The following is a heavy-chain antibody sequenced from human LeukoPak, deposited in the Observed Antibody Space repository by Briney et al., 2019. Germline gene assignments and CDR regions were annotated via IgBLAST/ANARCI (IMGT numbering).Heavy chain of an antibody. Sequence: GGSLRLSCAASGFTFSSYSMNWVRQAPGKGLEWVSSISSSNSYIYYADSVKGRFTISRDNAKNSLYLQMNSLRAEDTAVYYCAGNYASDAFDIWGQGTMVTVSS. CDR1: GFTFSSYS. J-gene: IGHJ3*02. V-gene: IGHV3-21*01. D-gene: IGHD3-16*01. CDR2: ISSSNSYI. CDR3: AGNYASDAFDI.